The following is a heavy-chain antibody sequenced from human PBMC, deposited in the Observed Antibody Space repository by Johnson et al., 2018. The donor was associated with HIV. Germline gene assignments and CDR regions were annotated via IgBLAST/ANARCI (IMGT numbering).Heavy chain of an antibody. Sequence: MQLVESGGGLVQPGGSLRLSCAASGFTFSSYWMHWVRQAPGKGLVWVSRINRDGSRTSYAESVKGRFSISRDNAKHSLYLQMNSLRAEDTAVYYCARDRGYWDAFDIWGQGTMVTVSS. CDR3: ARDRGYWDAFDI. V-gene: IGHV3-74*01. D-gene: IGHD3-22*01. J-gene: IGHJ3*02. CDR2: INRDGSRT. CDR1: GFTFSSYW.